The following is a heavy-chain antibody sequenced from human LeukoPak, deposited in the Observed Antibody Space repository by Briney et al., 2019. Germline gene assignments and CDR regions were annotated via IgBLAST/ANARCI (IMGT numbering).Heavy chain of an antibody. CDR3: SSGWYHYYYGMDV. D-gene: IGHD6-19*01. V-gene: IGHV3-53*01. CDR1: GFTVSSNY. J-gene: IGHJ6*04. Sequence: GGSLRLSCAASGFTVSSNYMSWVRQAPGKGLEWVSVIYSGGSTYYSDSVTGRFTISRDNSKNTLYLQMNSLRAEDTAVYYCSSGWYHYYYGMDVWGKGTTVTVSS. CDR2: IYSGGST.